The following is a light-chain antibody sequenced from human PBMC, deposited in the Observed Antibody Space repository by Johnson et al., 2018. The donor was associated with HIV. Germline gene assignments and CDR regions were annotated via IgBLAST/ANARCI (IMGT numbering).Light chain of an antibody. Sequence: QSVLTQPPSVSAAPGQKVTISCSGSSSNIGTNYVSWYQQLPGTAPKLLIYENNKRPSGIPDRFSGSKSGTSATLGITGLQTGDEADYYCGTWDSSLSADVFVTGTKVTV. J-gene: IGLJ1*01. CDR2: ENN. V-gene: IGLV1-51*02. CDR1: SSNIGTNY. CDR3: GTWDSSLSADV.